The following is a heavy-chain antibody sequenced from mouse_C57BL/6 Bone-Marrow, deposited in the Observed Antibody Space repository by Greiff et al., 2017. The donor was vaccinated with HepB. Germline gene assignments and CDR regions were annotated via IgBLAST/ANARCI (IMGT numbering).Heavy chain of an antibody. D-gene: IGHD4-1*01. CDR3: TTLTGPEY. CDR1: GFNIKDDY. V-gene: IGHV14-4*01. J-gene: IGHJ2*01. Sequence: EVQLQQSGAELVRPGASVKLSCTASGFNIKDDYMHWVKQRPEHGLEWIGWIDPENGDTEYASKFQGKTTITADTSSNTAYRQLSSLTSEDAAVYYCTTLTGPEYWGQGTALTVSS. CDR2: IDPENGDT.